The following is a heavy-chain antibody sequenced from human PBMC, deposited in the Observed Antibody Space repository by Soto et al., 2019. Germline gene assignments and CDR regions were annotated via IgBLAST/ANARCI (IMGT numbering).Heavy chain of an antibody. CDR1: GFTFSSHD. D-gene: IGHD2-2*01. J-gene: IGHJ2*01. CDR3: ARGAYCSSTSCHPVVASTQWYFDL. Sequence: EVQLVESGGGLVQPGGSLRLSCAASGFTFSSHDMHWVRQPTGKGLEWVSAIGTAGDTYYPDSVKGRFTISRENARSSLYLQMNSLSAGDTAVYYCARGAYCSSTSCHPVVASTQWYFDLWGRGTLVTVSS. V-gene: IGHV3-13*04. CDR2: IGTAGDT.